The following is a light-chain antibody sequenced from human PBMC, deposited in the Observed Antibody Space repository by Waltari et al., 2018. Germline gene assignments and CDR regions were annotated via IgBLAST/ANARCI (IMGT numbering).Light chain of an antibody. CDR3: QQSYNTPQT. CDR2: AAS. J-gene: IGKJ2*01. Sequence: DIQMTQSPSSLSASVGDRVTITCRASRAITNYVNWYQQRPGLAPKLLIYAASSLQSGVPSRFSGSGSGTDFTLTISSLQPEDFATYYCQQSYNTPQTFGQGTKVEIK. CDR1: RAITNY. V-gene: IGKV1-39*01.